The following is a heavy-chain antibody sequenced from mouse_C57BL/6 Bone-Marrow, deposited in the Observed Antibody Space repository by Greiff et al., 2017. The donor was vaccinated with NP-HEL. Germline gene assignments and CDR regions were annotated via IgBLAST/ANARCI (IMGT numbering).Heavy chain of an antibody. CDR1: GYTFTSYW. CDR3: ARRTAYGSRVDWYFDV. V-gene: IGHV1-62-3*01. CDR2: IDPNSGGT. D-gene: IGHD1-1*01. J-gene: IGHJ1*03. Sequence: VQLQQPGAELVKPGASVKLSSKASGYTFTSYWMHWVKQRPGRGLEWIGRIDPNSGGTKYNEKFESKATLTVDKPSSTAYMQLSSLTSEDSAVYFCARRTAYGSRVDWYFDVWGTGTTVTVSS.